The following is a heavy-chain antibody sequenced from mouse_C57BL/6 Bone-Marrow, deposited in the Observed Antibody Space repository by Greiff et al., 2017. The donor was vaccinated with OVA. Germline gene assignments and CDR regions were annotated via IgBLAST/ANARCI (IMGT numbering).Heavy chain of an antibody. J-gene: IGHJ4*01. Sequence: QVHVKQSGAELARPGASVKLSCKASGYTFTSYGISWVKQRTGQGLEWIGEIYPRSGNTYYNEKFKGKATLTADKSSSTAYMELRSLTSEDSAVYFCARGGYDGYYVYAMDYWGQGTSVTVSS. CDR2: IYPRSGNT. V-gene: IGHV1-81*01. CDR1: GYTFTSYG. D-gene: IGHD2-3*01. CDR3: ARGGYDGYYVYAMDY.